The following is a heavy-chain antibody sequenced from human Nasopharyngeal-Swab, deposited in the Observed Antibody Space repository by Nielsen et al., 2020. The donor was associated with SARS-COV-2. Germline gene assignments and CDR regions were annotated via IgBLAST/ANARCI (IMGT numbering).Heavy chain of an antibody. CDR2: IKQDGSEK. D-gene: IGHD3-3*01. V-gene: IGHV3-7*01. Sequence: WIRQPPGKGLEWVANIKQDGSEKYYVDSVKGRSTISRDNAKNSLYLQMNSLRVEDTAVYYCARGASGYYDFWSGYYRYYYYYYMDVWGKGTTVTVSS. J-gene: IGHJ6*03. CDR3: ARGASGYYDFWSGYYRYYYYYYMDV.